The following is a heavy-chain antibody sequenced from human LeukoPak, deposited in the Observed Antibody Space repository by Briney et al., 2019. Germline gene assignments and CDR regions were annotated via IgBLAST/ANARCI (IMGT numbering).Heavy chain of an antibody. D-gene: IGHD3-22*01. Sequence: GGSLRLSCAASGFTFSSYAMHRVRQAPAKGLERVAVISYYGSNKYYADSVKGRVTISRDNSKNTLYLQMNSLRAEDTAVYYCAREGAYYYDSSGKGYFDYWGQGTLVTVSS. CDR2: ISYYGSNK. CDR1: GFTFSSYA. CDR3: AREGAYYYDSSGKGYFDY. J-gene: IGHJ4*02. V-gene: IGHV3-30*04.